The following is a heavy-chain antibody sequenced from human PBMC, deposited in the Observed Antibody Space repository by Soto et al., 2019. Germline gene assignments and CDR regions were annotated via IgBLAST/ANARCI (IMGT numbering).Heavy chain of an antibody. CDR1: GFTVSSNY. D-gene: IGHD6-13*01. V-gene: IGHV3-66*01. CDR3: ARDSPGTNSSSWYMRFDP. J-gene: IGHJ5*02. Sequence: GGSLRLSCAASGFTVSSNYMSWVRQAPGKGLEWVSVIYSGGSTYYADSVKGRFNISRDNSKNTLYLQMNSLRAEDTAVYYCARDSPGTNSSSWYMRFDPWGQGTLVTVSS. CDR2: IYSGGST.